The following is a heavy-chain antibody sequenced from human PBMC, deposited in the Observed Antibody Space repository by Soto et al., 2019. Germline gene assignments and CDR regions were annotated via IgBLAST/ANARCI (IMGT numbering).Heavy chain of an antibody. CDR1: GFTFSSNY. Sequence: EVQLVESGGGLVQPGGSLRLSCAASGFTFSSNYMSWVRQAPGKGLEWVSVIYSGGSTYYADSVKGRFTISRDNSKNTLYLQMNSLRAEDTAVYYCASRGRGSYFDAFDIWGQGTMVTVSS. CDR2: IYSGGST. V-gene: IGHV3-66*01. J-gene: IGHJ3*02. D-gene: IGHD1-26*01. CDR3: ASRGRGSYFDAFDI.